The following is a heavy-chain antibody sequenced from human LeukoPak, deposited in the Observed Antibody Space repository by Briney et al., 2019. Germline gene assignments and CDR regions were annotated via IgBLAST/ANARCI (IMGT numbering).Heavy chain of an antibody. J-gene: IGHJ4*02. V-gene: IGHV3-72*01. CDR1: GFTFSDHY. D-gene: IGHD1-26*01. CDR3: ARARGSYSFDY. CDR2: SRNKANSYTT. Sequence: GGSLRLSCAASGFTFSDHYMDWVRQAPGKGLEWVGRSRNKANSYTTQYAASVKGRFTISRDDSKNSLYLQMNSLRAEDTAVYYCARARGSYSFDYWGQGTLVTVSS.